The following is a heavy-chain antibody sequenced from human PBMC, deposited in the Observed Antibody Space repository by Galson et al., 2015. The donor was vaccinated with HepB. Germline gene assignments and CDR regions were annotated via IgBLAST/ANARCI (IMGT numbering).Heavy chain of an antibody. J-gene: IGHJ6*03. Sequence: SLRLSCAASGFTVSSNYMSWVRQAPGKGLEWVSVIYSGGSTYYADSVKGRFTISRDNSKNTLYLQMNSLRAEDTAVYYCARARAAMVRGVTYNMDVWGKGTTVTVSS. CDR2: IYSGGST. V-gene: IGHV3-53*01. CDR1: GFTVSSNY. D-gene: IGHD3-10*01. CDR3: ARARAAMVRGVTYNMDV.